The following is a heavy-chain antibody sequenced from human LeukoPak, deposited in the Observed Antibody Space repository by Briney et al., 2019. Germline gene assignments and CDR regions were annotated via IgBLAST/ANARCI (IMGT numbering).Heavy chain of an antibody. Sequence: GGSQRLSCAASGFTFSDHWMHWVRQAPGKGLEWVSGINWNGGSTGYADSVKGRFTISRDNAKNSLYLQMNSLRAEDTALYYCAKDFAILSTVTSQTIFDYWGQGTLVTVSS. CDR1: GFTFSDHW. D-gene: IGHD4-17*01. CDR2: INWNGGST. V-gene: IGHV3-20*04. J-gene: IGHJ4*02. CDR3: AKDFAILSTVTSQTIFDY.